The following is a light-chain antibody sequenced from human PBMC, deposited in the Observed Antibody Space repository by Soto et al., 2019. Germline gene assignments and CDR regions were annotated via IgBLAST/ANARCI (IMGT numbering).Light chain of an antibody. J-gene: IGKJ4*01. CDR2: AAS. CDR3: QQSYSTPVT. CDR1: QSISTY. V-gene: IGKV1-39*01. Sequence: DIQMTQSPSSLSASVGDRVTITCRASQSISTYLNWYQQKPGKAPELLIHAASSLQSGVPSRFSGSGSGTDFTLTISSLQPEDFASYSCQQSYSTPVTFGGGTKVEIK.